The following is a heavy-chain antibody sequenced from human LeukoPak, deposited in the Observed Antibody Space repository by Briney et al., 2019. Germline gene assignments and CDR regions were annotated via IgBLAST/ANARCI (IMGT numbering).Heavy chain of an antibody. CDR1: GGSFSAYY. D-gene: IGHD2-21*01. CDR3: ARVSRLWWARDI. J-gene: IGHJ3*02. Sequence: SETLSLTCAVYGGSFSAYYWSWIRQPPGKGLEWIGEINHSGSTNYNPSLKSRVNISVDTSKNQFSLKLSFVTAADTAVYYCARVSRLWWARDIWGQGTMVTVSS. CDR2: INHSGST. V-gene: IGHV4-34*01.